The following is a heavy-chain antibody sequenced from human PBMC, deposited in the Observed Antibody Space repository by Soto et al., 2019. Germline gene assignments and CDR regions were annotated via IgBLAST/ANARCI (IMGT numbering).Heavy chain of an antibody. CDR2: ISSRSSYI. V-gene: IGHV3-21*01. CDR1: GFTFSTHS. J-gene: IGHJ5*01. D-gene: IGHD3-9*01. Sequence: EVQLVESGGGLVQPGGSLRLSCAASGFTFSTHSINWVRQAPGKGLEWISVISSRSSYIFYADSVKGRFTISRDNAKKSVDLQMNSLRAEDRAVYYCASPADADDFVTGQPPLTHWFDSWGQVTMVTVSS. CDR3: ASPADADDFVTGQPPLTHWFDS.